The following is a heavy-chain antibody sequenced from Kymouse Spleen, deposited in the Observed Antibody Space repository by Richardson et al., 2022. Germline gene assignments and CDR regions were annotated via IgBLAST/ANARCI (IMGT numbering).Heavy chain of an antibody. CDR2: IYYSGST. CDR1: GGSISSSSYY. J-gene: IGHJ6*02. V-gene: IGHV4-39*01. Sequence: QLQLQESGPGLVKPSETLSLTCTVSGGSISSSSYYWGWIRQPPGKGLEWIGSIYYSGSTYYNPSLKSRVTISVDTSKNQFSLKLSSVTAADTAVYYCARRGTGTYYYGMDVWGQGTTVTVSS. D-gene: IGHD1-7*01. CDR3: ARRGTGTYYYGMDV.